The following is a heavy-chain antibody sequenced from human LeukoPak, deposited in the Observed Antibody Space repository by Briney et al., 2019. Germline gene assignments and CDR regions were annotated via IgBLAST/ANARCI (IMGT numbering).Heavy chain of an antibody. CDR2: VYQTGSA. CDR1: GGSIRSDY. V-gene: IGHV4-59*12. Sequence: PSETLSLTCTVSGGSIRSDYWSWIRQPPGKGLEWIGHVYQTGSAKYNPSLKSRVTISVDTSKNQFSLKLSSVTAADTAVYYCARARRPVAGKGAYYYYYMDVWGKGTTVTVSS. CDR3: ARARRPVAGKGAYYYYYMDV. J-gene: IGHJ6*03. D-gene: IGHD6-19*01.